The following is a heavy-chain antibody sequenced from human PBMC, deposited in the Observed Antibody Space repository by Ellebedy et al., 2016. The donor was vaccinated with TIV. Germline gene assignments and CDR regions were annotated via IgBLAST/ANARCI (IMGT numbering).Heavy chain of an antibody. J-gene: IGHJ4*02. V-gene: IGHV3-48*04. CDR1: GFTFSSYS. CDR2: ISSSSSTI. Sequence: GGSLRLXXAASGFTFSSYSMNWVRQAPGKGLEWVSYISSSSSTIYYADSVKGRFTISRDNAKNSLYLQMNSLRAEDTAVYYCAREWALGEDYWGQGTLVTVSS. D-gene: IGHD3-10*01. CDR3: AREWALGEDY.